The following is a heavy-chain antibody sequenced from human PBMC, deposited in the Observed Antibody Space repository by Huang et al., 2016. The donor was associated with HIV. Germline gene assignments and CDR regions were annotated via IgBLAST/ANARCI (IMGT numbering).Heavy chain of an antibody. CDR2: ISNDGSNT. D-gene: IGHD5-18*01. Sequence: QVQLVESGGGVVQPGRSLRLSCAASGFPFNNHAMHWVRQAPGKGLDWVAVISNDGSNTYYADSVKGRFTISRDSSKSTLFLHMTSLRTEDTAVYYCARAKDTWDAYDIWGQGTMVIVSS. CDR1: GFPFNNHA. CDR3: ARAKDTWDAYDI. J-gene: IGHJ3*02. V-gene: IGHV3-30-3*01.